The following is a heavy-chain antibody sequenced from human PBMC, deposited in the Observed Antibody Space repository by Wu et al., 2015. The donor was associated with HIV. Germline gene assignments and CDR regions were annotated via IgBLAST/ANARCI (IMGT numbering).Heavy chain of an antibody. CDR3: ARDLVVTSGFGESQPLMSFDI. Sequence: QVQLVQSGAEVKKPGASVKVSCKASGYTFTSYYMHWVRQAPGQGLEWMGIINPSGGSTSYAQKFQGRVTMTRDTSTSTVYMELSSLRSEDTAVYYCARDLVVTSGFGESQPLMSFDIVGPRDKWSPSL. CDR1: GYTFTSYY. D-gene: IGHD3-10*01. J-gene: IGHJ3*02. V-gene: IGHV1-46*01. CDR2: INPSGGST.